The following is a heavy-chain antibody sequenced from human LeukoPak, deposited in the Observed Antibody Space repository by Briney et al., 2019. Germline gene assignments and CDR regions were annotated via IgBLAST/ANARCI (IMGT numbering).Heavy chain of an antibody. V-gene: IGHV3-33*01. J-gene: IGHJ6*02. CDR1: GFTFSSYG. Sequence: GGSLRLSCAASGFTFSSYGMDWVRQAPGKGLEGVAVIWYDGSNEYYADSVKRRFTISRDNSQNTLYLQMNSLRAEDTAVYYCARDVGIRLWFRDYYGLDVWGQGTTVTVSS. CDR3: ARDVGIRLWFRDYYGLDV. D-gene: IGHD5-18*01. CDR2: IWYDGSNE.